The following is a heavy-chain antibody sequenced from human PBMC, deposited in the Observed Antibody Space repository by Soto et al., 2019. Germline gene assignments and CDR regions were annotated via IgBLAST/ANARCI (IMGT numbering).Heavy chain of an antibody. D-gene: IGHD2-2*01. V-gene: IGHV1-2*04. J-gene: IGHJ3*02. CDR3: ARALYCSSTSCLGRAFDI. Sequence: ASVKVSCKASGYTFTGYYMHWVRQAPGQGLEWMGWINPNSGGTNYAQKFQGWVTMTRDTSISTAYMELSRLRSDDTAVYYCARALYCSSTSCLGRAFDIWGQGTMVTVSS. CDR1: GYTFTGYY. CDR2: INPNSGGT.